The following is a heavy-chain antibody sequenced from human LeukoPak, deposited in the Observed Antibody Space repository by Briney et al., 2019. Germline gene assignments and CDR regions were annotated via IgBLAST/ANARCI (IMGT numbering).Heavy chain of an antibody. CDR3: ARTLQWPVKGNGIRGYFDY. CDR1: GFTFSSYW. CDR2: IIGDGSTT. J-gene: IGHJ4*02. D-gene: IGHD6-19*01. Sequence: HPGGSLRLSCAASGFTFSSYWMHWVRQTPGKGLVWVSRIIGDGSTTNYADSVKGRFTISRDNAKNTLYLQMNSLRAEDTAVYYCARTLQWPVKGNGIRGYFDYWGQGTLVTVSS. V-gene: IGHV3-74*01.